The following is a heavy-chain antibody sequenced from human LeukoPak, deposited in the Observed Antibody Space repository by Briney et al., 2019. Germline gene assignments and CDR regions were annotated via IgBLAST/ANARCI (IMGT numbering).Heavy chain of an antibody. J-gene: IGHJ1*01. CDR2: ISNYNGNT. Sequence: ASVKVSCKASDYTFISYGFSWVRQAPGQGLEWMGWISNYNGNTNYAQKFRDRFTMTIDTSSTTSYMELRSLRSEDTAVYYCARDKGSYGPPEYFQHWGQGTLVTVSS. CDR1: DYTFISYG. CDR3: ARDKGSYGPPEYFQH. V-gene: IGHV1-18*01. D-gene: IGHD1-26*01.